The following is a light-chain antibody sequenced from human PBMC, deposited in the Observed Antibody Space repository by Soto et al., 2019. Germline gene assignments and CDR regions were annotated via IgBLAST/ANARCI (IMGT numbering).Light chain of an antibody. V-gene: IGKV3-20*01. CDR2: DAS. J-gene: IGKJ2*01. Sequence: EIVLMQSPGTLSLSPGERATLSCRASQSMTRTYIAWYQKKPGQAPRLLIYDASIRAPGIPDKFSGTGSGTDYRLTIDRLEPEDSAVYYCHQYDNAPQTFGQGTKVEIK. CDR1: QSMTRTY. CDR3: HQYDNAPQT.